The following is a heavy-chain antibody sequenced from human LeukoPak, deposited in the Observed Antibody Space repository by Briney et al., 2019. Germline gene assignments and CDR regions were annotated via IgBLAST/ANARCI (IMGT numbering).Heavy chain of an antibody. Sequence: TGGSLRLSCAASGFTFSSYGMHWVRQAPGKGLEWVAVIWYDGSNKYYADSVKGRFTISRDNSKNTLYLQMNSLRAEDTAVYYCARDGPGTDDYGDYWGQGTLVTVSS. CDR1: GFTFSSYG. J-gene: IGHJ4*02. CDR2: IWYDGSNK. D-gene: IGHD1-14*01. V-gene: IGHV3-33*08. CDR3: ARDGPGTDDYGDY.